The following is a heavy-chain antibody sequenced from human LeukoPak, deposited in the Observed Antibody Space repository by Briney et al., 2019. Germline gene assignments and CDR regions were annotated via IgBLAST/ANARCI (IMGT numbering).Heavy chain of an antibody. J-gene: IGHJ4*02. CDR3: AKDPYGTRYFDY. CDR1: GFTFSKNA. V-gene: IGHV3-23*01. D-gene: IGHD2-2*01. Sequence: PGGSLRLSCAASGFTFSKNAMSWVRQAPGKGLEWVSSQSGSGADTYYADSVKGRFTISRDNAKNTAYLQMNSLRAEDTAVYYCAKDPYGTRYFDYWGQGTLVTAS. CDR2: QSGSGADT.